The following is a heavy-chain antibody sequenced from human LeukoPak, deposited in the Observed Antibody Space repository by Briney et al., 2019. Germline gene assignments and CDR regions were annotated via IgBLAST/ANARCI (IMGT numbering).Heavy chain of an antibody. CDR1: GDTFTGYY. Sequence: ASVKVSCKASGDTFTGYYMHWVRQAPGRGLEWMGWINPNSGGTNYAQKFQGRVTMTRDTSISTAYMELSRLRSDDTAVYYCARTSTYYYDSSGYSDAFDIWGQGTMVTVSS. J-gene: IGHJ3*02. CDR2: INPNSGGT. D-gene: IGHD3-22*01. V-gene: IGHV1-2*02. CDR3: ARTSTYYYDSSGYSDAFDI.